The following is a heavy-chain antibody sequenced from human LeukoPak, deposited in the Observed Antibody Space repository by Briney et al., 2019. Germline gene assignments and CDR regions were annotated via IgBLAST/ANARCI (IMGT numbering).Heavy chain of an antibody. V-gene: IGHV4-39*07. Sequence: SETLSLTCNVSGGSISVSDYYWGWIRQPPGKGLEWIGSIFYSGSTHYNPSLKSRVTISVDTSKNQFSLKLSSVTAADTAVYYCARDLHDYYYTTWTSGVKGPRSPSP. CDR1: GGSISVSDYY. CDR2: IFYSGST. D-gene: IGHD4-11*01. J-gene: IGHJ6*03. CDR3: ARDLHDYYYTTWTS.